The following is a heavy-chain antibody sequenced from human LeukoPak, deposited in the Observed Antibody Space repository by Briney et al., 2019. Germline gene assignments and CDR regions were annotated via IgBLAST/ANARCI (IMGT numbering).Heavy chain of an antibody. CDR3: ARYSSSHYYFDY. CDR2: FDPEDGET. V-gene: IGHV1-24*01. Sequence: ASVKVSCKVSGYTLTELSMHWVRQAPGKGLEWMGGFDPEDGETIYAQKFQGRVTMTEDTSTDTAYMELSSLRSEDTAVYYCARYSSSHYYFDYWGQGTLVTVSS. CDR1: GYTLTELS. D-gene: IGHD6-6*01. J-gene: IGHJ4*02.